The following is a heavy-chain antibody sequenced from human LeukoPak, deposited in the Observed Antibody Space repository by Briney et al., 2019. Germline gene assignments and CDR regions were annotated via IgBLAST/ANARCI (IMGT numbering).Heavy chain of an antibody. CDR2: IRYDGSNK. V-gene: IGHV3-30*02. J-gene: IGHJ4*02. CDR1: GFTFSSYG. CDR3: ARAMYYYGSGSSEDDY. Sequence: GGSLRLTCAASGFTFSSYGMHWVRQAPGKGLEWVAFIRYDGSNKYYADSVKGRFTISRDNSKNTLYLQMNSLRAEDTAVYYCARAMYYYGSGSSEDDYWGQGTLVTVSS. D-gene: IGHD3-10*01.